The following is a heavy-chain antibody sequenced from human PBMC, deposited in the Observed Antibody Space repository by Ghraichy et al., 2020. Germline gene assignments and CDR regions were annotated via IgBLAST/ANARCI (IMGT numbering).Heavy chain of an antibody. J-gene: IGHJ3*02. V-gene: IGHV1-46*01. CDR3: ARVHPYYVQPRDLGAFDI. CDR2: INPSGGST. Sequence: ASVKVSCKASGYTFTSYYMHWVRQAPGQGLEWMGIINPSGGSTSYAQKFQGRVTMTRDTSTSTVYMELSSLRSEDTAVYYCARVHPYYVQPRDLGAFDIWGQGTMVTVSS. CDR1: GYTFTSYY. D-gene: IGHD3-10*02.